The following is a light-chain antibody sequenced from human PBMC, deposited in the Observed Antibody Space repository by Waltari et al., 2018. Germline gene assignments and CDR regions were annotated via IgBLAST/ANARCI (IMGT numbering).Light chain of an antibody. Sequence: IVLTQSPAPLSLSPGQRATLSCRASQSVSINLGWYQQKLGQPPRLLIYDASNRATGIPARFSASGSGTDFTLTISSLEPEDFAVYFCQQTSSWPLTFGGGTKVEIK. J-gene: IGKJ4*01. CDR2: DAS. CDR1: QSVSIN. CDR3: QQTSSWPLT. V-gene: IGKV3-11*01.